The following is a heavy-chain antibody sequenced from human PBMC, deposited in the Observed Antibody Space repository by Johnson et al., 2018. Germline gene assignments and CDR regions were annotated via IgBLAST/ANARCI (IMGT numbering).Heavy chain of an antibody. V-gene: IGHV3-33*01. Sequence: QVQLVESGGGVVQPGRSLRLSCAASEFTFSSYGMHWVRQAPGKGLEWVAVIWYDGSNKYYADSVKGRFTISRDNAKNSLYLQMNSLRDEDTAVYYCERRAPGYWSGGSCCQGGWFDPWGQGTLVTVSS. J-gene: IGHJ5*02. CDR3: ERRAPGYWSGGSCCQGGWFDP. D-gene: IGHD2-15*01. CDR2: IWYDGSNK. CDR1: EFTFSSYG.